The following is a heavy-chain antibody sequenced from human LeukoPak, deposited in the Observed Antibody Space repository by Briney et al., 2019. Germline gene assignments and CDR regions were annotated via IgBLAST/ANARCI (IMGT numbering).Heavy chain of an antibody. Sequence: GESLKISCKGSGYSFTSYWIGWVRQMPGKGLEWMEIIYPGDSDTRYSPSFQGQVTISADKSISTAYLQWSSLKASDTAMYYCARGKGLTMVRGGNYYYGMDVWGQGTTVTVSS. CDR2: IYPGDSDT. V-gene: IGHV5-51*01. CDR1: GYSFTSYW. CDR3: ARGKGLTMVRGGNYYYGMDV. J-gene: IGHJ6*02. D-gene: IGHD3-10*01.